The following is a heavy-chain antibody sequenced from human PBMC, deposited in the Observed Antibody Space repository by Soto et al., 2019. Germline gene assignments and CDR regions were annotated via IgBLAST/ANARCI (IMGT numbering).Heavy chain of an antibody. CDR3: ARRVADPTSPPRDYFDS. CDR1: GGSITSSSYY. V-gene: IGHV4-39*01. J-gene: IGHJ4*02. D-gene: IGHD2-15*01. CDR2: IYYGGST. Sequence: PSETLSLTCTVFGGSITSSSYYWGWIRQSPGKGLEWIGDIYYGGSTYYNPSLRSRVTISVDTSKNQFSLKLSSVTVADTAVYYCARRVADPTSPPRDYFDSWGQGTLVTVSS.